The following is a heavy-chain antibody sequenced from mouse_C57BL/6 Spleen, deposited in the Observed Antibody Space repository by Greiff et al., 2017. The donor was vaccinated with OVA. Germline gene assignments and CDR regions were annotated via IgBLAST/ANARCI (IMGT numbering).Heavy chain of an antibody. CDR3: ARPYGYDAWFAY. J-gene: IGHJ3*01. V-gene: IGHV1-42*01. CDR1: GYSFTGYY. CDR2: INPSTGGT. Sequence: EVQLQQSGPELVKPGASVKISCKASGYSFTGYYMNWVKQSPEKSLEWIGEINPSTGGTTYNQKFKAKATLTVDKSSSTAYMQLKSLTSEDSAVYYWARPYGYDAWFAYWGQGTLVTVSA. D-gene: IGHD2-2*01.